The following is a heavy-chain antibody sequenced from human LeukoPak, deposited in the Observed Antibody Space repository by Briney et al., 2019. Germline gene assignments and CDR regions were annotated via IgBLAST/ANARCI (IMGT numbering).Heavy chain of an antibody. J-gene: IGHJ6*03. CDR1: GGSITNSY. D-gene: IGHD3-3*01. V-gene: IGHV4-59*08. Sequence: PSETLSLTCTVSGGSITNSYWSWIRQPPGKGLEWIGYIFYSGGTNYNPSLKSRVTISVDTSKNQFSLKLSSVTAADTAVYYCARTYYDFWSPPNYYMDVWGKGTTVTVSS. CDR3: ARTYYDFWSPPNYYMDV. CDR2: IFYSGGT.